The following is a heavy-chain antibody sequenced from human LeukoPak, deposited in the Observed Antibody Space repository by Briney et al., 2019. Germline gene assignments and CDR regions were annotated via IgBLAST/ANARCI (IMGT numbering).Heavy chain of an antibody. CDR1: GGSFRGYY. D-gene: IGHD6-6*01. V-gene: IGHV4-34*01. CDR2: INHSGST. J-gene: IGHJ4*02. CDR3: ALDNSGSSLFDY. Sequence: QVQLQQWGAGLLKPSETLSLTCAVYGGSFRGYYWSWIRQPPGQGLEWIGEINHSGSTNYNPSLKSRVTISVDTSKNQFSLKLSSVTAADTAVYYCALDNSGSSLFDYWGQGTLVTVSS.